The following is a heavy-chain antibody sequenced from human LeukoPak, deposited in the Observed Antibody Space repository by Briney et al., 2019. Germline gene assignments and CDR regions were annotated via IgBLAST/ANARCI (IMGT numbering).Heavy chain of an antibody. J-gene: IGHJ4*02. CDR3: ARGWGEKGYCRGGTCNNPQFDY. D-gene: IGHD2-15*01. Sequence: GGSLRLSCEASGFRLTDYWMTWVRQAPGKGLEWVANIKEDGREKYYVDSVKGRFTLSKDNAKNSVYLQMNSLGAEDTAFYYWARGWGEKGYCRGGTCNNPQFDYWGQGILVTVSS. CDR2: IKEDGREK. V-gene: IGHV3-7*01. CDR1: GFRLTDYW.